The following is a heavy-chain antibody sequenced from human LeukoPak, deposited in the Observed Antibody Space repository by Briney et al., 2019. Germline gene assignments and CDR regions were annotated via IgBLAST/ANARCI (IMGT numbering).Heavy chain of an antibody. CDR2: IYYSGST. CDR3: ARIVVVPAAYGTWFDP. CDR1: GGSISSYY. Sequence: SETLSLTCTVSGGSISSYYWSWIRQPPGKGLEWIGYIYYSGSTNYNPSLKSRVTISVDTSKNQFSLKLSSVTAADTAVYYCARIVVVPAAYGTWFDPWGQGTLVTVSS. J-gene: IGHJ5*02. V-gene: IGHV4-59*01. D-gene: IGHD2-2*01.